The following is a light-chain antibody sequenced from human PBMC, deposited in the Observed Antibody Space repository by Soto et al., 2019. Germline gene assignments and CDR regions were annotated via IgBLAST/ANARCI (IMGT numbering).Light chain of an antibody. J-gene: IGLJ1*01. CDR1: SSDVGGYNY. CDR3: SSYTSSYV. CDR2: EVS. V-gene: IGLV2-14*01. Sequence: QSVLTQPASVSGSPGQSITISCTGTSSDVGGYNYVSWYQQHPGKAPKLMIYEVSNRPSGVSNRFSGSKSGNTASLTISGLQAEDEADYYRSSYTSSYVFGTGTKVTVL.